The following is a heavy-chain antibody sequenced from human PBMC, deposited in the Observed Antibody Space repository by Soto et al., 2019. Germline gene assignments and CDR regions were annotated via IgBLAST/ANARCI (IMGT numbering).Heavy chain of an antibody. Sequence: ETLSLTCTVSGGSISSSSYYWGWVRQAPGKGLEWVSDIIDSGGSTYYADSVKGRFTISRDNSKSTLYLQMNSLRAEDTALYYCAKGRSYYYYYGVDVWGQGTTVTVSS. CDR3: AKGRSYYYYYGVDV. V-gene: IGHV3-23*01. J-gene: IGHJ6*02. CDR1: GGSISSSSYY. CDR2: IIDSGGST.